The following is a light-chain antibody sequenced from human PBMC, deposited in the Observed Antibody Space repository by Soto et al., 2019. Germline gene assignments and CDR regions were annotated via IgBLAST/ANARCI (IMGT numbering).Light chain of an antibody. CDR1: QSISSY. Sequence: DIQMTQSPSSLSASVGDRVTITCRASQSISSYLNWYQQKPGKAPKLLIYAASSLQSGVPSRFSGSGSGTDFTLTISSQQPEDFATYYCQQSYSTAITFGQGTRLEIK. CDR2: AAS. CDR3: QQSYSTAIT. V-gene: IGKV1-39*01. J-gene: IGKJ5*01.